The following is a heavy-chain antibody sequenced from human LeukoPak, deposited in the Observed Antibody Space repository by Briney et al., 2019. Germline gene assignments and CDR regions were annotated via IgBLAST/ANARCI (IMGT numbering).Heavy chain of an antibody. CDR1: EFTFNRYF. J-gene: IGHJ4*02. CDR2: ISGSGGST. Sequence: GRSLRLSCAASEFTFNRYFMGWVRQAPGKGLEWVSAISGSGGSTYYADSVKGRFTISRDNSKNTLYLQMNSLRAEDTAVYYCAKGRWLILPFDYWGQGTLVTASS. V-gene: IGHV3-23*01. D-gene: IGHD3-22*01. CDR3: AKGRWLILPFDY.